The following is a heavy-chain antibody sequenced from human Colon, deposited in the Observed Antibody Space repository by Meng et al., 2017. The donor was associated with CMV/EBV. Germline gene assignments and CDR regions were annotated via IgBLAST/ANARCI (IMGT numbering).Heavy chain of an antibody. J-gene: IGHJ4*02. D-gene: IGHD3-10*01. CDR1: CGSVSTYY. V-gene: IGHV4-34*01. CDR2: IDHTGST. Sequence: QVQPQQWGAGLLKPSETLSLTCALYCGSVSTYYWSWIRQSPGKGLEWIAEIDHTGSTNYNPSLKSRVTISIDTSNSHFSLNLTSATAADTAVYYCARGGGTPIRGVLPFDFWGQGTLVTVSS. CDR3: ARGGGTPIRGVLPFDF.